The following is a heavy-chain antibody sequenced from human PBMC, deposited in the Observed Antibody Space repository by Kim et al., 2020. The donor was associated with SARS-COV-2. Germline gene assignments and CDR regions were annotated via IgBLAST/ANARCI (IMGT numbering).Heavy chain of an antibody. CDR2: ISGGNGNT. Sequence: ASVKVSCKASGYTFSNHAVHWVRQAPGQSLEWMGWISGGNGNTIYSQKLEGRVTITRDTSASTAYVEVSSLRYEDTAVYYCVREVPSAFNYYGMDVWGQGTTVTVSS. CDR1: GYTFSNHA. J-gene: IGHJ6*02. V-gene: IGHV1-3*01. CDR3: VREVPSAFNYYGMDV.